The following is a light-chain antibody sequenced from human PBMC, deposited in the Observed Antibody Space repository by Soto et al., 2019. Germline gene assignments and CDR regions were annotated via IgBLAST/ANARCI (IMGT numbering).Light chain of an antibody. J-gene: IGLJ2*01. CDR3: QVWDSSGDHVV. CDR2: YDT. CDR1: NIGTNS. V-gene: IGLV3-21*04. Sequence: SYELTQPPSVSVAPGTTARITCGGNNIGTNSVHWFQQKPGQAPVLVIYYDTDRPSGIPERFSGSTSGNTATLTVSRVEAGDEADYYCQVWDSSGDHVVFGGGTKVTVL.